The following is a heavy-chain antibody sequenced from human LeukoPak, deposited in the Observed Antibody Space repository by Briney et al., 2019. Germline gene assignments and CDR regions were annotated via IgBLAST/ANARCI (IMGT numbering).Heavy chain of an antibody. CDR3: ARDESLDY. CDR2: ISYDGNQN. CDR1: GFTFSRYA. J-gene: IGHJ4*02. V-gene: IGHV3-30*01. Sequence: LRLSCXASGFTFSRYAMHWVRQAPGKGLEWVAVISYDGNQNYYADSVKGRFTISRDSSKSTLYLQMNSLRVEDTAVYYCARDESLDYWGQGTLVTVSS.